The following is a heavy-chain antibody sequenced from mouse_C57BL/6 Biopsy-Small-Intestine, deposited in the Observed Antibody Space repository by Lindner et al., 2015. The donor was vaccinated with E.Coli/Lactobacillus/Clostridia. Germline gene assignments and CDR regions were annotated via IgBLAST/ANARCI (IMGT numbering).Heavy chain of an antibody. J-gene: IGHJ4*01. V-gene: IGHV14-1*02. D-gene: IGHD2-3*01. CDR3: ARVGTTATKGWLDP. CDR2: INAYNDNT. Sequence: SVKVSCKASGYKFRIYGIAWVRQAPGQGPEWMGWINAYNDNTIYAQSLQGRVTLTTDTSTDTAYMELRNLDSDDTGIYYCARVGTTATKGWLDPWGQGTLVVVSS. CDR1: GYKFRIYG.